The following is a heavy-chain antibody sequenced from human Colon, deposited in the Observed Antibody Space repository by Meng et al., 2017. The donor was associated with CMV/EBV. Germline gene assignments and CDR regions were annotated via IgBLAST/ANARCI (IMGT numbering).Heavy chain of an antibody. CDR1: RTYG. J-gene: IGHJ4*02. D-gene: IGHD3-10*01. CDR3: AKGGFSGTYYTGSYYFDY. Sequence: RTYGMYWVRQAPGKGLEWVAFIRYDGSDKYYADSVKGRFTISRDTSKNTIYLQMNSLRAEDAAVYWCAKGGFSGTYYTGSYYFDYWGQGTLVTVSS. V-gene: IGHV3-30*02. CDR2: IRYDGSDK.